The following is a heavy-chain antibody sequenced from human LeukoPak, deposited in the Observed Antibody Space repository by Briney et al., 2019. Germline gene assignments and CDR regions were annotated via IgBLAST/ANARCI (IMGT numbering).Heavy chain of an antibody. V-gene: IGHV1-2*02. D-gene: IGHD2-21*01. J-gene: IGHJ4*02. CDR2: INPNSGDN. Sequence: ASVRVSCKASGGRFSSYDFSWVRQAPGQGLEYMGWINPNSGDNSCAQKFQGRVSMTRDTSITTLYMELTSLRSDDTALYFCARGGGIQSCGGKTCFRGFVYWGQGALVTVSS. CDR3: ARGGGIQSCGGKTCFRGFVY. CDR1: GGRFSSYD.